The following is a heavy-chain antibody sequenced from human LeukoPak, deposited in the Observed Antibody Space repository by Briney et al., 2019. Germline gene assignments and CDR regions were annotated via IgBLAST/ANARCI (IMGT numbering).Heavy chain of an antibody. CDR2: INPSGGST. CDR3: ARWRGFTGSSDENWFDP. Sequence: GASVKVSCKASGYTFTSYYMHWVRQAPGQGLEWMGIINPSGGSTSYAQKFQGRVTMTTDTSTGTAYMELRSLRSDDTAVYYCARWRGFTGSSDENWFDPWGQGTLVTVSS. V-gene: IGHV1-46*01. D-gene: IGHD6-6*01. J-gene: IGHJ5*02. CDR1: GYTFTSYY.